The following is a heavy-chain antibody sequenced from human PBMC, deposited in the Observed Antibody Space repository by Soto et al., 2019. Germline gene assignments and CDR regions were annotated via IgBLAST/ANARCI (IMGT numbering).Heavy chain of an antibody. CDR1: RGSISSGTNY. V-gene: IGHV4-39*01. CDR3: ATHEAGWYFDS. J-gene: IGHJ4*02. CDR2: TYYSGST. Sequence: QLQLQESGPGLVKPSETLSLTCTVSRGSISSGTNYWAWLRPPPGKGLEWIANTYYSGSTFYNPSLKSRVTISLDTSKIQFHLKLTSVTAADTAVYYCATHEAGWYFDSWGQGTLVTVSS. D-gene: IGHD6-25*01.